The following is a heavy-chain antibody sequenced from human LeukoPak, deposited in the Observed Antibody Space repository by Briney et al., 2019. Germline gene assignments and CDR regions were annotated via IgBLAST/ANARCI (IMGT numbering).Heavy chain of an antibody. V-gene: IGHV5-51*01. CDR3: ARQPAYGSGSPRGDWFDP. J-gene: IGHJ5*02. Sequence: GESLKISCKGSGYSFTSYWIGWVRQMPGKGLEWMGIIYPGDSDTRYSPYFQGQVTISADKSINTAYLQWSSLKASDTAMYYCARQPAYGSGSPRGDWFDPWGQGTLVTVSS. D-gene: IGHD3-10*01. CDR1: GYSFTSYW. CDR2: IYPGDSDT.